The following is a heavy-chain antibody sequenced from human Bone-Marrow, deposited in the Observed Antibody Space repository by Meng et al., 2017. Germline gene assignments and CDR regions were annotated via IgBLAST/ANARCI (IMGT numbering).Heavy chain of an antibody. CDR2: INPKSGDT. V-gene: IGHV1-2*06. CDR3: ARARDRDSSGYYYVDYYYGMDV. D-gene: IGHD3-22*01. CDR1: GYNFPDYY. J-gene: IGHJ6*02. Sequence: ASVKVSCKPSGYNFPDYYIHWVRRAPGQGLEWMGRINPKSGDTHYAQKFQARVTMTGDTSISTAYMELSRLRSDDTAVYYCARARDRDSSGYYYVDYYYGMDVWGQGTTVTVSS.